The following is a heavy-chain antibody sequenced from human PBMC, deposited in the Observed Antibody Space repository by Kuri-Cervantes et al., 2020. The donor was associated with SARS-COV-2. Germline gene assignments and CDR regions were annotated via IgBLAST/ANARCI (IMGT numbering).Heavy chain of an antibody. CDR1: GGSISSSSYY. CDR2: IYYSGST. J-gene: IGHJ5*02. Sequence: GSLRLSCTVSGGSISSSSYYWSWIRQPPGKGLEWIGYIYYSGSTNYNPSLKSRVTISVDTPKNQFSLKLSSVTAADTAVYYCARELGLTTVNWFDPWGQGTLVTVSS. D-gene: IGHD4-17*01. V-gene: IGHV4-61*01. CDR3: ARELGLTTVNWFDP.